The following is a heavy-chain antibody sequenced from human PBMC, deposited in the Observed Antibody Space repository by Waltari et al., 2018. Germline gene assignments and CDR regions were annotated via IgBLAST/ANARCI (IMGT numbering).Heavy chain of an antibody. CDR2: ISGSGGST. CDR3: AKDGDYGSGSYGFDY. Sequence: EVQLLESGGGLVQPGGYLRLSCAASGFTFSSYAMSWARPAPGKGLEWVSAISGSGGSTYYADSVKGRFTISRDNSKNTLYLQMNSLRAEDTAVYYCAKDGDYGSGSYGFDYWGQGTLVTVSS. V-gene: IGHV3-23*01. CDR1: GFTFSSYA. D-gene: IGHD3-10*01. J-gene: IGHJ4*02.